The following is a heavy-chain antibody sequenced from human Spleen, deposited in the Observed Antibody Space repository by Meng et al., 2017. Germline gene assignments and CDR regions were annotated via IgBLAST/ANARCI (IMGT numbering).Heavy chain of an antibody. CDR2: INAGNGNT. CDR1: GYTFTSYA. CDR3: ATGDYSSSWYGAY. V-gene: IGHV1-3*01. D-gene: IGHD6-13*01. J-gene: IGHJ4*02. Sequence: QVPLVQSGAEVKKPGASVKVSCKASGYTFTSYAMHWVRQASGQRLEWMGWINAGNGNTKYSQKFQGRVTITRDTSASTAYMELSSLRSEDTAVYYCATGDYSSSWYGAYWGQGTLVTVSS.